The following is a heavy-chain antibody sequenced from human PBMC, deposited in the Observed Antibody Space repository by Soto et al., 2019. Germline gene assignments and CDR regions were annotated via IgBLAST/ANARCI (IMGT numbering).Heavy chain of an antibody. CDR2: ISNDGSDK. D-gene: IGHD6-13*01. CDR3: AKDQGIAASHGID. Sequence: QVQLVESGGGVVQPGRSLRLSCAASGFTFNNYGMHWVRQAPGKGLEWVATISNDGSDKYYADSVKGRLTISRDNSKNTVYVQMNSLRAEETAVYYCAKDQGIAASHGIDWGQGTMVTVSS. V-gene: IGHV3-30*18. J-gene: IGHJ3*01. CDR1: GFTFNNYG.